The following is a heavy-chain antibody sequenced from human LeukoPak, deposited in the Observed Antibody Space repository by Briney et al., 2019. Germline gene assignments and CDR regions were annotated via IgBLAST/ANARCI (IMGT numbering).Heavy chain of an antibody. D-gene: IGHD3-3*01. CDR2: IKQDGSGK. V-gene: IGHV3-7*01. J-gene: IGHJ5*02. CDR1: GFTFSSYW. Sequence: GGSLRLSCAASGFTFSSYWMSWVRQAPGKGLEWVANIKQDGSGKYYVDSVKGRFTISRDNAKNSLYLQMNSLRAEDTAVYYCARDSVLRFLEWFDPWGQGTLVTVSS. CDR3: ARDSVLRFLEWFDP.